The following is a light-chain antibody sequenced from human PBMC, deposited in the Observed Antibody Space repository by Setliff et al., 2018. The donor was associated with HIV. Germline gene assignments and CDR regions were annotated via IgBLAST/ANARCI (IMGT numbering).Light chain of an antibody. CDR3: CSYAGSYTYV. CDR1: NSDVGAYNY. CDR2: DVS. Sequence: QSALTQPRSVSGSPGQSVTFSCTGTNSDVGAYNYVSWYQQHPGKAPKLMIYDVSKRPSGVPDRFSGSKSGNTASLTISGLQAEDEADYYCCSYAGSYTYVFGTGTKGTVL. J-gene: IGLJ1*01. V-gene: IGLV2-11*01.